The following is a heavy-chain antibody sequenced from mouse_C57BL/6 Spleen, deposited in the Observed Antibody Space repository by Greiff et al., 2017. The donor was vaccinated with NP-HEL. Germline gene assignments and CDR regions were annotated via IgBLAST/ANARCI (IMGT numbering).Heavy chain of an antibody. CDR3: ARRRYDGYWYFDV. CDR1: GFTFSSYG. V-gene: IGHV5-6*02. Sequence: EVKLMESGGDLVKPGGSLKLSCAASGFTFSSYGMSWVRQTPDKRLEWVATISSGGSYTYYPDSVKGRFTISRDNAKNTLYLQMSSLKSEDTAMYYCARRRYDGYWYFDVWGTGTTVTVSS. D-gene: IGHD2-3*01. CDR2: ISSGGSYT. J-gene: IGHJ1*03.